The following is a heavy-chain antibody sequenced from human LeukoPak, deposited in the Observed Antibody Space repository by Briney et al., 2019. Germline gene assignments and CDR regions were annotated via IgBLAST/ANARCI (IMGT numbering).Heavy chain of an antibody. V-gene: IGHV3-30-3*01. Sequence: GGSLRLSCAASGFTFSSYAMHWVRQAPGKGLEWVAVISYDGSNKYYADSVKGRFTISRDNSKNTLYLQMNSLRAEDTAVYYCARDEGRDGYNADYWGEGTLVTVSS. D-gene: IGHD5-24*01. CDR2: ISYDGSNK. CDR3: ARDEGRDGYNADY. CDR1: GFTFSSYA. J-gene: IGHJ4*02.